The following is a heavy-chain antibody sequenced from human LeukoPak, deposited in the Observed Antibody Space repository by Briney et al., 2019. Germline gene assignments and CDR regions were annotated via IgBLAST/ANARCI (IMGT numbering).Heavy chain of an antibody. V-gene: IGHV4-4*02. CDR2: IYHSGST. J-gene: IGHJ6*03. CDR3: ARGLRVRTFGELSWYIDV. D-gene: IGHD3-3*01. Sequence: PSETLSLTCAVSGGSISSSNWWSWVRQPPGKGLEWIGEIYHSGSTNYNPSLKSRVTISVDKSKYQFSLKLSSVTAADTAVYYCARGLRVRTFGELSWYIDVWGKGTTVIVSS. CDR1: GGSISSSNW.